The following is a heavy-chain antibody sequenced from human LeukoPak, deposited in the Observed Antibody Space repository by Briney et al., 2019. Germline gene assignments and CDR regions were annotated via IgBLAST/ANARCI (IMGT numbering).Heavy chain of an antibody. CDR3: AKDKTGFFDWLSNFDY. V-gene: IGHV3-9*01. CDR1: GFTFDDYA. D-gene: IGHD3-9*01. CDR2: ISWNSDNI. Sequence: GGSLRLSCAASGFTFDDYAMHWVRQAPGKGLEWVSGISWNSDNIGYADSVKGRFTISRDNAKNSLYLQMSSLRAEDTALYYCAKDKTGFFDWLSNFDYWGQGTLVTVSS. J-gene: IGHJ4*02.